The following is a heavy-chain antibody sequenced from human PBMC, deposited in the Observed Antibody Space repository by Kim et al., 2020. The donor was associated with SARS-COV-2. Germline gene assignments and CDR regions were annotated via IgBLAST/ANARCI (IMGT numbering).Heavy chain of an antibody. J-gene: IGHJ4*02. CDR1: GYTFTSYA. V-gene: IGHV1-3*01. CDR3: ARDGGIAGLMSGYGYFDY. Sequence: ASVKVSCKASGYTFTSYAMHWVRQAPGQRLEWMGWINAGNGNTKYSQKFQGRVTITRDTSASTAYMELSSLRSEDTAVYYCARDGGIAGLMSGYGYFDYWGQGTLVTVSS. CDR2: INAGNGNT. D-gene: IGHD6-13*01.